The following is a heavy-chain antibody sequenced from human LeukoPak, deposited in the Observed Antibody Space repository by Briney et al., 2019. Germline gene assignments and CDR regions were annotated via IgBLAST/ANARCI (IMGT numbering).Heavy chain of an antibody. J-gene: IGHJ4*02. CDR1: GITVSSSF. CDR3: ARVGIYRPGSSYFDH. CDR2: IYAAGAT. V-gene: IGHV3-66*01. D-gene: IGHD3-10*01. Sequence: GGSLRLSCAASGITVSSSFMSWVRQVPGKGLEWVSIIYAAGATYTADSVTGRFTISRDTSKNMLNLEMNSLRPEDTAVYFCARVGIYRPGSSYFDHWGQGTLVTVSS.